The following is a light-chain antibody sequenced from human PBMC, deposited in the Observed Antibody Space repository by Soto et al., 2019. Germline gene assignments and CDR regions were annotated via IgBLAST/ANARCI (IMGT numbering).Light chain of an antibody. J-gene: IGLJ3*02. CDR1: SSNVGTFSD. CDR2: DNK. V-gene: IGLV1-40*01. Sequence: QPVLTQPPSVSGAPGQRVTISCTASSSNVGTFSDIHWYQQLPGTAPRLVMYDNKKRPSGVPDRFSGSKSGTSASLTITGLQAEDEADYYCQSYDSALSASVFGGGTKLTAL. CDR3: QSYDSALSASV.